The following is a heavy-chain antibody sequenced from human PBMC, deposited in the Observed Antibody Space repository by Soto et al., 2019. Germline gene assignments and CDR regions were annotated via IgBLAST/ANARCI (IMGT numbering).Heavy chain of an antibody. CDR2: IIPILGTA. Sequence: QGQLVQSGAEVKKPGSSVKVSCRASGATFTNSVITWVRKGPVQGLEFMGGIIPILGTADYAANFQGRVTLTADKVTNTVYVEMRSLRDDDTAVYYCARSGFRRPHNPYRCFGLDVWGHGTTVSV. V-gene: IGHV1-69*06. D-gene: IGHD2-15*01. J-gene: IGHJ6*02. CDR1: GATFTNSV. CDR3: ARSGFRRPHNPYRCFGLDV.